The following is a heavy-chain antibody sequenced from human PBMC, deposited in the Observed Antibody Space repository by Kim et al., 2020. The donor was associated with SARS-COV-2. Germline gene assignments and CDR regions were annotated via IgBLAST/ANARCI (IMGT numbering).Heavy chain of an antibody. J-gene: IGHJ4*02. Sequence: GGTPDYAESVKGRFTISRDDSNSIAYLQMNRLKTGDTAVYYCPAHYRDLDYWGQGSLVTVSS. D-gene: IGHD4-17*01. CDR3: PAHYRDLDY. V-gene: IGHV3-49*02. CDR2: GGTP.